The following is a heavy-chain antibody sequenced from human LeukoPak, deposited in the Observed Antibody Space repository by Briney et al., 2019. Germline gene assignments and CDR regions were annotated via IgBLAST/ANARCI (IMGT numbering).Heavy chain of an antibody. CDR1: GFTFSSHA. CDR2: ISGSGGST. Sequence: PGGSLRLSCAASGFTFSSHAMSWVRQAPGKGLEWVSAISGSGGSTYYADSVKGRFTISRDNSKNTLYLQMNSLRAEDTAVYYCAKAEYCSGGSCYYFDYWGQGTLVTVSS. CDR3: AKAEYCSGGSCYYFDY. J-gene: IGHJ4*02. D-gene: IGHD2-15*01. V-gene: IGHV3-23*01.